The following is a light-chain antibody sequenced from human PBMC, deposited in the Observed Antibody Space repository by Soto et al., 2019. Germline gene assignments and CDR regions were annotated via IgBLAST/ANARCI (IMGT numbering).Light chain of an antibody. CDR1: QSVGNY. CDR2: DAS. V-gene: IGKV3-11*01. J-gene: IGKJ1*01. Sequence: EIVLTQSPATLSLSPGERATLSCRASQSVGNYLAWYQQRPGQAPRLLIYDASNRATGIPARFSGSGSGTDFTLTIDSLEPEDFAIYYCQQRSDWPPWTFGQGTKVEFK. CDR3: QQRSDWPPWT.